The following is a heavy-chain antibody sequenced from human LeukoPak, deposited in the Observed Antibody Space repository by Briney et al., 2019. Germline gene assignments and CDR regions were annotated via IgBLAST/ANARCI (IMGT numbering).Heavy chain of an antibody. Sequence: PSETLSLTCTVSVGSISSSSYYWGWIRRPPGKGLEWIGSIYYSGSTYYNPSLKSRVTISVDTSKNQFSLKLSSVTAADTAVYYCARILTGYTYYFDYWGQGTLVTVSS. CDR1: VGSISSSSYY. V-gene: IGHV4-39*07. CDR3: ARILTGYTYYFDY. CDR2: IYYSGST. J-gene: IGHJ4*02. D-gene: IGHD3-9*01.